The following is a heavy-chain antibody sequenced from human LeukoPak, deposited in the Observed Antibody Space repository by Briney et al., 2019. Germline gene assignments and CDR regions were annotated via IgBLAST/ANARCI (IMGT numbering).Heavy chain of an antibody. V-gene: IGHV3-23*01. CDR2: IAGSGDAT. D-gene: IGHD3-3*01. CDR3: AKKMFGGSAFDY. CDR1: GLTFSGYG. Sequence: GGSLTLSCAAPGLTFSGYGMSGLRQAPGKGLEWVSAIAGSGDATYYADSVKGRLTISRDNSKNTLYMQMNSLRAEDTAVYFCAKKMFGGSAFDYWGQGSLVTVSS. J-gene: IGHJ4*02.